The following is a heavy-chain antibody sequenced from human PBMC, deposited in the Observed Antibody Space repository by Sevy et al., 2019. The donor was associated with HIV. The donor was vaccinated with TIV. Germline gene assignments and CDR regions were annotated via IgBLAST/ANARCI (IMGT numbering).Heavy chain of an antibody. D-gene: IGHD6-13*01. J-gene: IGHJ4*02. Sequence: GGSLRLSCTASGFIFSTYGIHWVRQAPGKGLEWVAVIWYDGSYKYYADSVKGRFTISRDNSKNTVYLQMNSLRAEDTAVYYCAKNTAAVGTGGFDYWGQGTLVTVSS. CDR3: AKNTAAVGTGGFDY. V-gene: IGHV3-33*06. CDR2: IWYDGSYK. CDR1: GFIFSTYG.